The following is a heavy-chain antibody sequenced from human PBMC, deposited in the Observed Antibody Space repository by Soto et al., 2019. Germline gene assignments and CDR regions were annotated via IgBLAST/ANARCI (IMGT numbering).Heavy chain of an antibody. Sequence: ASVKVSCKASGYTFTSYGISWVRQAPGQGLEWMGWISAYNGNTNYAQKLQGRVTMTTDTSTSTAYMELRSLRSDDTAVYYCARAEDIVVVVAATLGAFDIWGQGTMVTVSS. CDR3: ARAEDIVVVVAATLGAFDI. V-gene: IGHV1-18*01. D-gene: IGHD2-15*01. CDR1: GYTFTSYG. CDR2: ISAYNGNT. J-gene: IGHJ3*02.